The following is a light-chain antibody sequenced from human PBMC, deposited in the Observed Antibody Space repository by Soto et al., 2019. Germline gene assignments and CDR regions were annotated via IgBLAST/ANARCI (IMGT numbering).Light chain of an antibody. Sequence: DIQMTQSPSTLSASVGDRVTITCRASQRISSWLAGYQQKPGKAPKVLIYKASSLETGVPSRCGGGGSGAEFTLTFGSLEPDGFATEDCEEYNCEPWTFGQGSRVEIK. CDR1: QRISSW. J-gene: IGKJ1*01. V-gene: IGKV1-5*03. CDR3: EEYNCEPWT. CDR2: KAS.